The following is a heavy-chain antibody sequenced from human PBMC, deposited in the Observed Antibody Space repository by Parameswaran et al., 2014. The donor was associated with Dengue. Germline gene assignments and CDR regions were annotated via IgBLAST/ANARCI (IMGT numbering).Heavy chain of an antibody. CDR3: ARDVQARYSFDY. CDR2: ISSSSSYI. V-gene: IGHV3-21*01. J-gene: IGHJ4*02. D-gene: IGHD1-14*01. Sequence: WIRQPPGKGLEWVSSISSSSSYIYYADSVKGRFTISRDNAKNSLYLQMNSLRAEDTAVYYCARDVQARYSFDYWGQGTLVTVFS.